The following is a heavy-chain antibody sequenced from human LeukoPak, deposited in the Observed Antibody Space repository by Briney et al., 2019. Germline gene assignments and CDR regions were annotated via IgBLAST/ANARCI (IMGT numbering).Heavy chain of an antibody. J-gene: IGHJ4*02. V-gene: IGHV1-3*01. D-gene: IGHD7-27*01. CDR2: INAGNGNT. CDR3: ATNLLTGAFDY. Sequence: GASVKVSCKASGYTFTSYAMHWVRQAPGQRLEWMGWINAGNGNTKYSLKFQGRVTITRDTSASTAYMELSSLRSEDTALYYCATNLLTGAFDYWGQGTLVTVSS. CDR1: GYTFTSYA.